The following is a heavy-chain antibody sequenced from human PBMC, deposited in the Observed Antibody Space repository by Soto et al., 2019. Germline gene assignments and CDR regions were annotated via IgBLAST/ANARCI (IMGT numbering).Heavy chain of an antibody. Sequence: QVQLQESGPGLVKPSQTLSLTCTVSGGSITSGGYYWHWIRQHPVQGLEWIGYIFHSGSTHYNPSLKSGITMSADTPKNPLSLRLTSVTAADTAVYYGARGGASFTGPAGYWGQGTLVTVSS. CDR1: GGSITSGGYY. D-gene: IGHD3-16*01. CDR3: ARGGASFTGPAGY. J-gene: IGHJ4*02. CDR2: IFHSGST. V-gene: IGHV4-31*03.